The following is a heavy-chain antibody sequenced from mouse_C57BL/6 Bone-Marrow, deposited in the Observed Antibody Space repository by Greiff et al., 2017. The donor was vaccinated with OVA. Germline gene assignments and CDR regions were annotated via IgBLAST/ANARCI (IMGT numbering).Heavy chain of an antibody. Sequence: VQLQQSGPGLVQPSQSLSITCTVSGFSLTSYGVHWVRQSPGKGLEWLGVIWRGGSTDYNAAFMSRLSITKDNSKSQVFFQMNSLQAADTAIYYCANYDRYYPYAMDYWGQGTSVTVSS. J-gene: IGHJ4*01. CDR1: GFSLTSYG. CDR3: ANYDRYYPYAMDY. V-gene: IGHV2-5*01. CDR2: IWRGGST. D-gene: IGHD2-3*01.